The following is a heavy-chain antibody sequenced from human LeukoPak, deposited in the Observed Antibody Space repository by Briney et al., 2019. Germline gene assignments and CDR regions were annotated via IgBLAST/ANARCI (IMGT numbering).Heavy chain of an antibody. V-gene: IGHV3-23*01. D-gene: IGHD4-23*01. J-gene: IGHJ4*02. Sequence: GGFLRLSCAASGSTFSSYGMTWVRQAPGKGLEWVSTISGRDSNTYYADSVQGRFTISRDNSKNTLYLQMNSLRAEDTAVYYCAKRSDYGGNGNYFDSWGQGTPVTVSS. CDR3: AKRSDYGGNGNYFDS. CDR1: GSTFSSYG. CDR2: ISGRDSNT.